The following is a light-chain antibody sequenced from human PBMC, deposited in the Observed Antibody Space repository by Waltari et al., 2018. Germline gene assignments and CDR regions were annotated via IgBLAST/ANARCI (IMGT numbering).Light chain of an antibody. J-gene: IGLJ3*02. CDR2: SNN. CDR1: KSNTGSHI. CDR3: STWDGSLNGWV. V-gene: IGLV1-44*01. Sequence: QSVLTQPPSASGTPGPRDTISCSGSKSNTGSHIVNWYQHLPGTAPKLLIYSNNQRPSGVPDRFSGSKSGTSASLAISGLQSGDEADYYCSTWDGSLNGWVFGGGTKVTVL.